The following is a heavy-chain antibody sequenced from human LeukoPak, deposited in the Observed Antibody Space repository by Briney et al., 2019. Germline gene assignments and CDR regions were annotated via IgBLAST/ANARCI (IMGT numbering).Heavy chain of an antibody. V-gene: IGHV3-53*01. CDR3: ATEKRLLDTTRTSLDS. D-gene: IGHD5-18*01. J-gene: IGHJ5*01. CDR2: IYSFGST. CDR1: GLTVSSSY. Sequence: GGSLRLSCAASGLTVSSSYMTWVRQAPGKGLEWVSVIYSFGSTYYADSVKGRFTISRDSSKNTLYLQMDSLRSEDTGIYYCATEKRLLDTTRTSLDSWGQGVLVTVSS.